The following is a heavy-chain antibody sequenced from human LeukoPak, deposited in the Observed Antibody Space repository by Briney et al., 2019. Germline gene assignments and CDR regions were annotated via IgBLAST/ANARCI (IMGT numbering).Heavy chain of an antibody. D-gene: IGHD3-3*01. Sequence: PGGSLRLSCAASGFTFSSYWMHWVRHAPGKGLVWVSRINSDGSSTSYADSVKGRFTISRDNAKNTLYLQMNSLRAEDTAVYYCARAQYYDFWSGYSKNYYYGMDVWGQGTTVTVSS. CDR1: GFTFSSYW. V-gene: IGHV3-74*01. J-gene: IGHJ6*02. CDR3: ARAQYYDFWSGYSKNYYYGMDV. CDR2: INSDGSST.